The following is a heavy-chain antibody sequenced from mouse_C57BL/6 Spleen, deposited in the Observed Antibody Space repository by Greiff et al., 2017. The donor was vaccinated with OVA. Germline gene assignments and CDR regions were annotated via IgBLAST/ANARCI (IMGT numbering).Heavy chain of an antibody. CDR3: TRWATTVVGDY. Sequence: QVQLQQSGAELVRPGASVTLSCKASGYTFTDYEMHWVKQTPVHGLEWIGAIDPETGGTAYNQKFQGKAILTADKSSSTAYMALLSLTSENAAVYYCTRWATTVVGDYWGQGSTLTVSS. D-gene: IGHD1-1*01. J-gene: IGHJ2*01. CDR2: IDPETGGT. CDR1: GYTFTDYE. V-gene: IGHV1-15*01.